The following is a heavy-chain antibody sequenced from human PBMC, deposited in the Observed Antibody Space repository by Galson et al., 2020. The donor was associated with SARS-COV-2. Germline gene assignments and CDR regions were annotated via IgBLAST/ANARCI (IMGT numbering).Heavy chain of an antibody. CDR1: GFTFSSYA. D-gene: IGHD3-22*01. J-gene: IGHJ3*02. Sequence: AGGSLRLSCAASGFTFSSYAMHWVRQAPGKGLEWVALISYDGSNKYNADSVKGRFTISRDNSKNTLYLQMNILRVEDTAVYHCARGAYYDSRGYHNVGASDIWGQGTMVTVSS. V-gene: IGHV3-30-3*01. CDR3: ARGAYYDSRGYHNVGASDI. CDR2: ISYDGSNK.